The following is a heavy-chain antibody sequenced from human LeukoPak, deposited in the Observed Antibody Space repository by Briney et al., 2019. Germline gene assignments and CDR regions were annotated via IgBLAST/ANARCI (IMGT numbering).Heavy chain of an antibody. CDR1: GYTFTGYY. Sequence: ASVKVSCKASGYTFTGYYMHWVRQAPGQGLEWMGWINPNSGGTNYAQKFQGRVTMTRDTSISTAYMELSRLRSDDTAVYYCARELGDFWSGYMGYYYYYMDVWGKGTTVTVSS. D-gene: IGHD3-3*01. V-gene: IGHV1-2*02. CDR2: INPNSGGT. CDR3: ARELGDFWSGYMGYYYYYMDV. J-gene: IGHJ6*03.